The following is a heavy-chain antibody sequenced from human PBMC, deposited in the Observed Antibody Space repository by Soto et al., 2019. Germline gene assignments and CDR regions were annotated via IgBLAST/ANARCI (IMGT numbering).Heavy chain of an antibody. Sequence: QITLKESGPPLVKPTQTLTLTCAFSGFSLTTSGVGVGWFRQPPGKALEWLALIYWCDDKRYSPSLKRRLTITQDTSKNQVLLTMTNMDPADTATYFCPHRTTTVTWWFHPWGQGTPVSVSS. D-gene: IGHD4-17*01. J-gene: IGHJ5*02. V-gene: IGHV2-5*01. CDR1: GFSLTTSGVG. CDR3: PHRTTTVTWWFHP. CDR2: IYWCDDK.